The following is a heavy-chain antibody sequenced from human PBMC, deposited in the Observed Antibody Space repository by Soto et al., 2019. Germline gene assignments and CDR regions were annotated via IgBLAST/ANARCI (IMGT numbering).Heavy chain of an antibody. CDR2: IWNDGSNQ. CDR1: GFTFSTHA. CDR3: GREWSLAATIFLVS. V-gene: IGHV3-33*01. D-gene: IGHD3-3*01. J-gene: IGHJ4*02. Sequence: SLRLSCAASGFTFSTHAMHWVRQAPGKGLEWVAMIWNDGSNQHYADSVKGRFTVSRDNSEHTVSLQMNSLRAEDTAVYYCGREWSLAATIFLVSWGQGTVVTVSS.